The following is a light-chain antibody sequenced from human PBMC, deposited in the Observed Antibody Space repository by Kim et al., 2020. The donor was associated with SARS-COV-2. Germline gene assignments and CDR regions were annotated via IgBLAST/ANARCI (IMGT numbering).Light chain of an antibody. V-gene: IGKV1-39*01. CDR1: QSISTY. CDR2: AAS. CDR3: QQSYNTSCT. J-gene: IGKJ1*01. Sequence: ASVGDRVTITHGASQSISTYLNWEQQTPGKAPNLRIYAASSLQSGVPSRFSGSGSGTDFTLTISSLQPEDFATYYCQQSYNTSCTFGQGTKVDIK.